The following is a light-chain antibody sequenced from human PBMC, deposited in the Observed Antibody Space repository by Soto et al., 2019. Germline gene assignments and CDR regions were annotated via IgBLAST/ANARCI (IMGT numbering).Light chain of an antibody. J-gene: IGKJ5*01. V-gene: IGKV3-11*01. CDR3: QHRSNWPPIT. Sequence: EIVMTQSQATLSLSPGERATLSCRASQSVSSYLAWYQQKPGQAPRLLIYDASNRATGIPARFSGSGSGTDFTLTISSLEPEDFAVYYCQHRSNWPPITFGQGTRLEIK. CDR2: DAS. CDR1: QSVSSY.